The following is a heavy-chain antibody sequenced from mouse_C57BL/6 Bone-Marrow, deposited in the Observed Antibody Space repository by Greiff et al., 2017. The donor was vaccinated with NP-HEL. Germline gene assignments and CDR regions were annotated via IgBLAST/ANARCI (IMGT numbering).Heavy chain of an antibody. CDR1: GYAFSSSW. D-gene: IGHD3-2*02. Sequence: VQLQQSGPELVKPGASVKISCKASGYAFSSSWMNWVKQRPGQGLEWIGRIYPGDGDTNYNGKFKGKATLTADKSSSTAYMQLSSLTSEDSAVYFCARRRLDAMDDWGQGTSVTVSS. CDR3: ARRRLDAMDD. V-gene: IGHV1-82*01. J-gene: IGHJ4*01. CDR2: IYPGDGDT.